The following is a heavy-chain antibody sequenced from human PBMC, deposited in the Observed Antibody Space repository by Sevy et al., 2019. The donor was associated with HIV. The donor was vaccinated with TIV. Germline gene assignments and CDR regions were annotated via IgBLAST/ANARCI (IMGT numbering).Heavy chain of an antibody. CDR1: DGSFSGYY. J-gene: IGHJ4*02. Sequence: SETLSLTCAVHDGSFSGYYWNWIRQLPGKGLEWIGEINESGITYYNPSLKSRVTISVDTSKNQFSLKLSSVTAADTAVYYCARDDVIGTRGIDYWGQGTLVTVSS. CDR2: INESGIT. D-gene: IGHD1-20*01. CDR3: ARDDVIGTRGIDY. V-gene: IGHV4-34*01.